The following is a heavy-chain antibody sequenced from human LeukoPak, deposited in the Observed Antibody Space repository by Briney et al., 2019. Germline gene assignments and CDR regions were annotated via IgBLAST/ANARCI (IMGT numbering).Heavy chain of an antibody. CDR3: ARDSGYTSGWPIDH. J-gene: IGHJ4*02. CDR1: GGSFSGYY. V-gene: IGHV4-34*01. CDR2: INHRGNT. D-gene: IGHD6-19*01. Sequence: PSETLSLTCAVYGGSFSGYYWGWIRQPPGKGLEWIGEINHRGNTNYNPSLKSRVTISVDTSKNQFSLKLSSVTAADTAVYYCARDSGYTSGWPIDHWGQGTLVTVSS.